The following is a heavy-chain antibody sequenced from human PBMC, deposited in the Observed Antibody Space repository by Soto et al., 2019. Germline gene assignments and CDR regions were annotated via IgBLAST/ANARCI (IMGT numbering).Heavy chain of an antibody. CDR3: ARAPETPSILGVALPYFFDY. J-gene: IGHJ4*02. D-gene: IGHD3-3*01. CDR2: ISSSSSYI. CDR1: GFTFSSYS. V-gene: IGHV3-21*01. Sequence: PGGSLRLSCAASGFTFSSYSMNWVRQAPGKGLELVSSISSSSSYIYYADSVKGRFTISRDNAKNSLYLQMNSLRAEDTAVYYCARAPETPSILGVALPYFFDYWGQGALVTVSS.